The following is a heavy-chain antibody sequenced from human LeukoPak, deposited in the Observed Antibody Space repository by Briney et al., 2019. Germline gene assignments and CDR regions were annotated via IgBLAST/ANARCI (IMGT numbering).Heavy chain of an antibody. Sequence: PGGSLRLSCAASGFTFSSYWMSWVRQAPGKGLEWVANIKQDGSEKYYVDSVKGRFTISRDNAKNSLYLQMNSLRAEDTAVYYCARVEGQQLVLSPLDYWGQGTLVTVSS. CDR1: GFTFSSYW. CDR2: IKQDGSEK. J-gene: IGHJ4*02. CDR3: ARVEGQQLVLSPLDY. V-gene: IGHV3-7*01. D-gene: IGHD6-13*01.